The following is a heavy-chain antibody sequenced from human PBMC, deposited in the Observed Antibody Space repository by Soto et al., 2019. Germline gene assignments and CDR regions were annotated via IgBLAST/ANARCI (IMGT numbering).Heavy chain of an antibody. CDR2: ISGSGGST. CDR3: AKVSSYIVVVPAAISSRPPNDY. D-gene: IGHD2-2*01. V-gene: IGHV3-23*01. J-gene: IGHJ4*02. Sequence: GSLRLSCAASGFTFSSYAMSWVRQAPGKGLEWVSAISGSGGSTYYADSVKGRFTISRDNSKNTLYLQMNSLRAEDTAVYYCAKVSSYIVVVPAAISSRPPNDYWGQGTLVTVSS. CDR1: GFTFSSYA.